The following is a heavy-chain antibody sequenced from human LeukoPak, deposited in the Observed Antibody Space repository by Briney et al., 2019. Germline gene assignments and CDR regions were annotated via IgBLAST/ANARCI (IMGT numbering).Heavy chain of an antibody. Sequence: GASVKVFCKASGYTFTSYYMHWVRQAPGQGLEWMGWINPNSGGTNYAQKFQGRVTMTRDTSISTAYMELSRLRSDDTAVYYCARVYLKSGWYDYWGQGTLVTVSS. CDR3: ARVYLKSGWYDY. J-gene: IGHJ4*02. D-gene: IGHD6-19*01. CDR2: INPNSGGT. CDR1: GYTFTSYY. V-gene: IGHV1-2*02.